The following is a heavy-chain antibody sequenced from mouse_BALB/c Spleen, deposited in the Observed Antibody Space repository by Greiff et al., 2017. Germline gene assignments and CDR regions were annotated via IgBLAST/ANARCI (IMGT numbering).Heavy chain of an antibody. CDR2: IDPANGNT. CDR3: ARGGIYDSYYAMDY. D-gene: IGHD2-3*01. J-gene: IGHJ4*01. Sequence: EVQVVESGAELVKPGASVKLSCTASGFNIKDTYMHWVKQRPEQGLEWIGRIDPANGNTKYDPKFQGKATITADTSSNTAYLQLSSLTSEDTAVYYCARGGIYDSYYAMDYWGQGTSVTVSS. V-gene: IGHV14-3*02. CDR1: GFNIKDTY.